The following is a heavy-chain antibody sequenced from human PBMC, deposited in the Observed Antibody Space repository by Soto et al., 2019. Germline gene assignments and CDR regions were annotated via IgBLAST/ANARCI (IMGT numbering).Heavy chain of an antibody. Sequence: QVQLVQSGAEVKKPGSSVKVSCKASGGTFSSYTISWVRQAPGQGLEWMGRIIPILGIANYAQKFQCRVTITADKPTCTADRELSSLRSEDTAVYYCAYYDASSCYYYDNGMDVWGEGTTVTVSS. CDR2: IIPILGIA. CDR1: GGTFSSYT. CDR3: AYYDASSCYYYDNGMDV. V-gene: IGHV1-69*02. D-gene: IGHD3-22*01. J-gene: IGHJ6*04.